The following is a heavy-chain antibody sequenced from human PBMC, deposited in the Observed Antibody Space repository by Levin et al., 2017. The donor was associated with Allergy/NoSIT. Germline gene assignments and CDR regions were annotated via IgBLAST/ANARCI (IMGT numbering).Heavy chain of an antibody. V-gene: IGHV3-23*01. CDR1: GFTFSSYA. CDR3: TKDDLFARGATYRCSGCDS. J-gene: IGHJ4*02. D-gene: IGHD3-10*02. Sequence: GGSLRLSCAASGFTFSSYAMSWVRQAPGKGLEWVSGIVDSGTNTYYADSVKGRFTISRDNSKNTLNLQMNSLRAEDTAMYYCTKDDLFARGATYRCSGCDSWGQGTLVTVSS. CDR2: IVDSGTNT.